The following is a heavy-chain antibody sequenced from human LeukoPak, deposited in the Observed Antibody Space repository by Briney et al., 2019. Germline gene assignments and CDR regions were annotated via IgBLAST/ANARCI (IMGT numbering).Heavy chain of an antibody. CDR3: ARDGSGYCNGGTCPYYNWFDP. Sequence: PSETLSLTCTVSGGSISSYYWSWIRQPPGKGLEWIGYIYYSGSTNYNPSLKSRVTISVDTSKNQFSLKLSSVTAADTAVYYCARDGSGYCNGGTCPYYNWFDPWGQGTLVTVSS. J-gene: IGHJ5*02. CDR2: IYYSGST. D-gene: IGHD2-15*01. V-gene: IGHV4-59*01. CDR1: GGSISSYY.